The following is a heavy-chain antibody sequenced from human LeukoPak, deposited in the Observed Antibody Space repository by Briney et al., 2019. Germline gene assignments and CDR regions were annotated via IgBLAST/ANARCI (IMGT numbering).Heavy chain of an antibody. CDR2: INPSGGST. J-gene: IGHJ3*01. CDR3: ARMSSSSDAFDV. V-gene: IGHV1-46*01. D-gene: IGHD6-6*01. Sequence: GASVKVSCKASGYTFTTDYIHWVRQAPGQGLEWMGIINPSGGSTTYAQKLQGRVTMTTDTSTSTAYMELSRLRSDDTAVYCCARMSSSSDAFDVWGQGTMVTVSS. CDR1: GYTFTTDY.